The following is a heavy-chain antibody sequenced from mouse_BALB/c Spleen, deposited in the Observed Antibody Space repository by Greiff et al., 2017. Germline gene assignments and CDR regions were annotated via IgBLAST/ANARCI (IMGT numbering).Heavy chain of an antibody. J-gene: IGHJ4*01. Sequence: DVKLVESGGGLVKLGGSLKLSCAASGFTFSSYYMSWVRQTPEKRLELVAAINSNGGSTYYPDTVKGRFTISRDNAKNTLYLQMSSLKSEDTALYYCARQRFYYAMDYWGQGTSVTVSA. CDR3: ARQRFYYAMDY. CDR1: GFTFSSYY. D-gene: IGHD1-1*01. V-gene: IGHV5-6-2*01. CDR2: INSNGGST.